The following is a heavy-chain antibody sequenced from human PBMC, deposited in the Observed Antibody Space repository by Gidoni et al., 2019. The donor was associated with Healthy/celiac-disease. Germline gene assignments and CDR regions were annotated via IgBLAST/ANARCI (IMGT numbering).Heavy chain of an antibody. D-gene: IGHD3-22*01. Sequence: QVQLVESGGGVVQPGRSLRLSCAASGFTFSSYAMPWVRQAPGKGLEWVAVISYDGSNKYYADSVKGRFTISRDNSKNTLYLQMNSLRAEDTAVYYCARESYYYDSSGYYGGNYFDYWGQGTLVTVSS. V-gene: IGHV3-30-3*01. CDR2: ISYDGSNK. J-gene: IGHJ4*02. CDR3: ARESYYYDSSGYYGGNYFDY. CDR1: GFTFSSYA.